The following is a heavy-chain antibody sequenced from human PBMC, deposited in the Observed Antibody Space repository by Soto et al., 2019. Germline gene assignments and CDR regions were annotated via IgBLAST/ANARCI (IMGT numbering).Heavy chain of an antibody. CDR3: ARKGQLDGTTGYYHGMDV. J-gene: IGHJ6*02. CDR1: GYTFTGYY. D-gene: IGHD6-6*01. CDR2: INPNSGGT. V-gene: IGHV1-2*02. Sequence: ASVKVSCKASGYTFTGYYMHWVRQAPGQGLEWMGWINPNSGGTNYAQKFQGRVTMTRDTSISTAYMELSRLRSDDTAVYYCARKGQLDGTTGYYHGMDVWGQGTTVTVSS.